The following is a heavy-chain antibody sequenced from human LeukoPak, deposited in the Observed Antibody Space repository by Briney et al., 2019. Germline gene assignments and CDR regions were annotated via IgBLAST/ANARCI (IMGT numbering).Heavy chain of an antibody. D-gene: IGHD3-3*01. V-gene: IGHV3-21*01. CDR2: ISSSSSYI. CDR1: GFTFSSYS. Sequence: SGGSLRLSCAASGFTFSSYSTNWVRQAPGKGLEWVSSISSSSSYIYYADSVKGRFTISRDNAKNSLYLQMNSLRAEDTAVYYCAREFWSGYYSSDYWGQGTLVTVSS. CDR3: AREFWSGYYSSDY. J-gene: IGHJ4*02.